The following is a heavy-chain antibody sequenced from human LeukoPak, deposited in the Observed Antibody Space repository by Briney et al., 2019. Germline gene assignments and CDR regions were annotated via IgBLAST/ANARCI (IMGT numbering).Heavy chain of an antibody. CDR1: GGTFSSYA. CDR3: ARVIGGSYYVRAFDI. CDR2: IIPIFGTA. Sequence: SVTVSYKPSGGTFSSYAISWVRQAPGQGLEGTGGIIPIFGTANYAQKFQGRVTITTDESTSTAYVELISLRSEDTAVYYCARVIGGSYYVRAFDIWGQGTMVTVSS. J-gene: IGHJ3*02. D-gene: IGHD1-26*01. V-gene: IGHV1-69*05.